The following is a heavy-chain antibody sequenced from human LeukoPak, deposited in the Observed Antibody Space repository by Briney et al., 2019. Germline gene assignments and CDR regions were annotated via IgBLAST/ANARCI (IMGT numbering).Heavy chain of an antibody. CDR1: GFTVSSNY. J-gene: IGHJ3*01. CDR3: VKRLTLGDLSIKGAFAL. D-gene: IGHD3-16*02. V-gene: IGHV3-53*01. CDR2: IYNDGGT. Sequence: GSLRLSCAASGFTVSSNYMSWVRQGPGKGLEWVALIYNDGGTHYTDSVKGRFTISRDTSRNTLFLQMNSLRVEDSAMYYCVKRLTLGDLSIKGAFALWGQGTMVTVAS.